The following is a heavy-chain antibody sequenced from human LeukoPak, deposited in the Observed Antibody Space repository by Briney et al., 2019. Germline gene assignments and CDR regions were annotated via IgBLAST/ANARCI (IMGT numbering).Heavy chain of an antibody. V-gene: IGHV4-59*08. CDR2: ISYTGST. J-gene: IGHJ4*02. CDR3: ARAVTGTSLVDF. CDR1: GGSIGGDH. D-gene: IGHD6-19*01. Sequence: PSETLSLTCTISGGSIGGDHWSWIRQAPGEGPEWIGYISYTGSTSYNPSLRSRVTISLNTPENQFSLRLTSVTAADTAVYYCARAVTGTSLVDFWGQGTLVAVSS.